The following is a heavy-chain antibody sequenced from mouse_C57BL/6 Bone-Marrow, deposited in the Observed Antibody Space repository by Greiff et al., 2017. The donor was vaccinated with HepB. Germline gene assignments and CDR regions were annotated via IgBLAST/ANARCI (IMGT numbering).Heavy chain of an antibody. CDR2: IRSKSNNYAT. D-gene: IGHD2-12*01. Sequence: GGGLVQPKGSLKLSCAASGFSFNTYAMNWVRQAPGKGLEWVARIRSKSNNYATYYADSVKDRFTISRDDSESMLYLQMNNLKTEDTAMYYCVRHLLTPVDSYYENYYAMDYWGQGTSVTVSS. V-gene: IGHV10-1*01. CDR1: GFSFNTYA. J-gene: IGHJ4*01. CDR3: VRHLLTPVDSYYENYYAMDY.